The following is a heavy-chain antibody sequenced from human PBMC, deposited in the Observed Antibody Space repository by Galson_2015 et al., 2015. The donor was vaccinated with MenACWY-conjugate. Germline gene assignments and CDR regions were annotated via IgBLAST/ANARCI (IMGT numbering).Heavy chain of an antibody. CDR2: ISKSGSPI. CDR3: ARVGTWIHQYFYYMDV. Sequence: SLRLSCAASGFTFTGYEFNWDRQAPGTGLEWRSYISKSGSPIYYADSVKGRFTISRDNIKKSLFLEMNSLRAGDTGVYYCARVGTWIHQYFYYMDVWGKGTTVTVSS. CDR1: GFTFTGYE. D-gene: IGHD5-18*01. V-gene: IGHV3-48*03. J-gene: IGHJ6*03.